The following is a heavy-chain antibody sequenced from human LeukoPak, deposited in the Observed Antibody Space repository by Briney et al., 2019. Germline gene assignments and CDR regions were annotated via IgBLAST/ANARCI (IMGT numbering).Heavy chain of an antibody. CDR3: ARDKYSSSSLYNWSYP. J-gene: IGHJ5*02. V-gene: IGHV1-69*04. CDR1: GGTFSRYA. D-gene: IGHD6-6*01. CDR2: GIPILGIA. Sequence: SEKVSCKGSGGTFSRYAISWVRQAPGQEVEWMGRGIPILGIAHYAHKFQGTVTIIAQKSTKTAHTELSGLGREETGGCISARDKYSSSSLYNWSYPWGQGTLVTVSS.